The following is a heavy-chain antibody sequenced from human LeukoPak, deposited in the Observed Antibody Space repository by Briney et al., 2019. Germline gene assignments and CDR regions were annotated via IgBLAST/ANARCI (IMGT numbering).Heavy chain of an antibody. V-gene: IGHV1-69*01. CDR3: ARVPIVVVPAAGAFDI. CDR2: IIPIFGTA. Sequence: ASVKVSCKASGGTFSSYAISWVRQAPGQGLEWMGGIIPIFGTANYAQKFQGRVTITADESTSTAYMELSSLRSEDTAVYYCARVPIVVVPAAGAFDIWGQGTMVTVSS. D-gene: IGHD2-2*01. CDR1: GGTFSSYA. J-gene: IGHJ3*02.